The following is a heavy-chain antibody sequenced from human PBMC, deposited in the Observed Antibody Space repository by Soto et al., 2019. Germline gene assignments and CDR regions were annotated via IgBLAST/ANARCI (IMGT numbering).Heavy chain of an antibody. CDR1: GGSISRSRYH. Sequence: SETEPLTDDVPGGSISRSRYHWGRIHQPPGKGLERIGSIYYSGSTYYSPSLKSRVTIALDTSMNQVSLKLSSVTAADTALYYCARVGSSIEVRPFDYWGQGTLVTVSS. CDR3: ARVGSSIEVRPFDY. D-gene: IGHD2-15*01. J-gene: IGHJ4*02. V-gene: IGHV4-39*07. CDR2: IYYSGST.